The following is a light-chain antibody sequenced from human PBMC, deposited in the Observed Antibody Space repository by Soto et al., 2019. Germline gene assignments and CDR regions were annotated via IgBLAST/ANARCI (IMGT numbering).Light chain of an antibody. CDR3: LQKYRSPWT. CDR1: QAIGND. CDR2: AAS. J-gene: IGKJ1*01. Sequence: AIQMTQSPSSLSASVGDRVTITCRASQAIGNDLGWYQQIPGKAPKLLIYAASRLHSGVPSKFSGSGSGSDFTLTIRSLQPEDFATYYCLQKYRSPWTFGQGTKVELK. V-gene: IGKV1-6*01.